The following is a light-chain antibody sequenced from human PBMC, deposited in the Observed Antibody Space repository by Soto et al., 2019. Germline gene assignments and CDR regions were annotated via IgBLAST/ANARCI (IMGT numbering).Light chain of an antibody. J-gene: IGKJ3*01. CDR3: QQYNKWLPT. CDR1: QSVSSN. V-gene: IGKV3-15*01. Sequence: EIVMTQSPATLSVSPGERATLSCRASQSVSSNLACYQQKPGQAPRLLIYGASTRATGIPARFSGSGSGTEFTLTISSLQSEDFAVYYCQQYNKWLPTFGPGTKVDIK. CDR2: GAS.